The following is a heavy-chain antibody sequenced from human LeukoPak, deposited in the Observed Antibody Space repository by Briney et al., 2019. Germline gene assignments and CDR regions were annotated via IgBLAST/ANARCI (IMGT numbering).Heavy chain of an antibody. CDR2: IYPGDSQT. CDR1: GFIFTEYW. CDR3: AKRRRDQLLLGDWFDP. J-gene: IGHJ5*02. V-gene: IGHV5-51*01. D-gene: IGHD2-2*01. Sequence: GESLKISCKGCGFIFTEYWIGWVRQMPGKGLEWMGIIYPGDSQTLYSPSLQGQVTISADKSIYTVYLQWNSLKASDTAMYYCAKRRRDQLLLGDWFDPWGQGTLVTVSS.